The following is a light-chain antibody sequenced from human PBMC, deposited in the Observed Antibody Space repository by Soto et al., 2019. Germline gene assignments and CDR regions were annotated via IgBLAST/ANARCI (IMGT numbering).Light chain of an antibody. V-gene: IGKV3-11*01. J-gene: IGKJ5*01. CDR2: AES. CDR1: QHIXSY. Sequence: DIVLTQCPGTLSLSRGERATLPCRASQHIXSYFAWYEAKPGQATRLLTSAESNRGTGIPARFSGSGSGKDFTLTISSLEPEDFAVSYCQQRSNWPPSTFGQGTRLEIK. CDR3: QQRSNWPPST.